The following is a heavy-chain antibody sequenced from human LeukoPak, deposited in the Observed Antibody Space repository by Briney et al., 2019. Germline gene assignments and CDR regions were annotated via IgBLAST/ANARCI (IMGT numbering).Heavy chain of an antibody. J-gene: IGHJ5*02. V-gene: IGHV4-39*01. CDR3: VRPRKKTGSNWTNWFDP. Sequence: SETLSLTCTVSGGSISSSSYYWGWIRQPPGKGLEWIGSIYYSGSTYYNPSLKSRVTISVDTSKNQFSLMLTSVTAADTAVYYCVRPRKKTGSNWTNWFDPWGQGTLVTVSS. CDR2: IYYSGST. CDR1: GGSISSSSYY. D-gene: IGHD6-13*01.